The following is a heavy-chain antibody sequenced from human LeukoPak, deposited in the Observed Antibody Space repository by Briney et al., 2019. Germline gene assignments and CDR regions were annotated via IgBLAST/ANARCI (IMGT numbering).Heavy chain of an antibody. CDR2: ISGSSSFL. CDR3: ARGGSYVHY. Sequence: GGPLRLSCAASGFTFSSYTMNWVRRAPGKGLEWVSSISGSSSFLYYADSVKGRFTISRDNSKNTLYLQMNSLRAEDTAAYYCARGGSYVHYWGQGTLVTVSS. D-gene: IGHD1-26*01. V-gene: IGHV3-21*01. J-gene: IGHJ4*02. CDR1: GFTFSSYT.